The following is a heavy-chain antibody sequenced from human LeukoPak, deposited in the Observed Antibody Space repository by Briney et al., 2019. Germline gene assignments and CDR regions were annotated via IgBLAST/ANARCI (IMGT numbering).Heavy chain of an antibody. CDR2: INSDGSST. CDR3: ARTAYYMDV. Sequence: GGSLRLSCAASGFTFNSYWMHWVRQAPGKGLVWVSRINSDGSSTIYADSVKGRFTISRDNAKNTLYLQMNSLRAEDSAVYYCARTAYYMDVWGKGTTVTVSS. J-gene: IGHJ6*03. CDR1: GFTFNSYW. V-gene: IGHV3-74*01.